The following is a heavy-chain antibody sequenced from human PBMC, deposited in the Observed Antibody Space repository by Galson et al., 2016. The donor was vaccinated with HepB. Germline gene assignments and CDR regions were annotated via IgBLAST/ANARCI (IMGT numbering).Heavy chain of an antibody. V-gene: IGHV1-2*04. CDR2: VNPNNGGT. Sequence: SVKVSCKASGYGFTDYYIHWVRQAPGQGPEYMGWVNPNNGGTNYAQKFQGWVTMTRDTSISTVYMDLSSLGSEDTAVYYCARGEGSHSLWVWDYWGQGTLVTVSS. CDR1: GYGFTDYY. J-gene: IGHJ4*02. D-gene: IGHD1-26*01. CDR3: ARGEGSHSLWVWDY.